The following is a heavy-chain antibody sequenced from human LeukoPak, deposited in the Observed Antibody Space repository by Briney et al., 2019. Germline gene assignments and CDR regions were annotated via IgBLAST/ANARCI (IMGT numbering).Heavy chain of an antibody. CDR3: ARSRGMSMNDKNLLY. J-gene: IGHJ4*02. CDR2: IKGSDNYI. V-gene: IGHV3-21*06. D-gene: IGHD3-10*01. Sequence: GGSLRLSCAASGFTFSAYTLNWVRQAPGKGLEWVSSIKGSDNYIYNADSVAGRFTVSTDDAQNSIYLQMNSLRVEDTAIYYRARSRGMSMNDKNLLYWGQGSLVTVSS. CDR1: GFTFSAYT.